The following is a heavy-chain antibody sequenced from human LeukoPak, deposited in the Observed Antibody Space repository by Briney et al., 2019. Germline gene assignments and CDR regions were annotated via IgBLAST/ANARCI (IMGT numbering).Heavy chain of an antibody. Sequence: PGGSLRLSCAASGFTFSSYSMNWVRQAPGKGLEWVSSISSSGTYVYYAYSVKGRFTISRENAKNSLSLQMNSLRADDTAVYYCATVRGGNTRDFDYWGQGTLVTVSS. CDR2: ISSSGTYV. D-gene: IGHD3-10*01. CDR3: ATVRGGNTRDFDY. V-gene: IGHV3-21*01. CDR1: GFTFSSYS. J-gene: IGHJ4*02.